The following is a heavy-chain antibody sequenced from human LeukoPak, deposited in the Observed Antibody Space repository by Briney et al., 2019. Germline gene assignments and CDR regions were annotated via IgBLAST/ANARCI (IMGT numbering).Heavy chain of an antibody. CDR2: VSWDSGII. Sequence: PGRSLRLSCAASGFNFDDYGMHWVRQAPGKGLEWVSGVSWDSGIIGYADSVKGRFTISRDNAKNSLYLQMNSLRAEDTALYYCAKDYHGAHGTASYIDYWGQGTLVTVSS. CDR1: GFNFDDYG. D-gene: IGHD2-2*01. V-gene: IGHV3-9*01. CDR3: AKDYHGAHGTASYIDY. J-gene: IGHJ4*02.